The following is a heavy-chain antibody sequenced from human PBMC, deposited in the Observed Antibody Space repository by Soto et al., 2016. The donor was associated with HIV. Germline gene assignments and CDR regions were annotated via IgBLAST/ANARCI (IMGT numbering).Heavy chain of an antibody. V-gene: IGHV3-43*02. CDR1: GFNFDDYA. CDR3: AKVPYYDASGIFGYFDF. J-gene: IGHJ4*02. Sequence: EVQLVESGGTIVPPGQSLRLTCEASGFNFDDYAINWVRQVPGKGLEWVSVISGDGGGKHYADSVKGRFSISRDNRENSVFLQMNSPRSEDTALYYCAKVPYYDASGIFGYFDFWGQGTLVTGLL. CDR2: ISGDGGGK. D-gene: IGHD3-16*01.